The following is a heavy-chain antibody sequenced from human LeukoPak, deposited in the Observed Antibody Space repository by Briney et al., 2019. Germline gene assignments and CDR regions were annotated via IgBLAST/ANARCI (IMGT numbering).Heavy chain of an antibody. CDR3: AGGHLEILY. CDR2: IKQDGSEQ. Sequence: GGSLTLSCAASGLTLSDFLMSWVRQAPGKGLEWVATIKQDGSEQWYVESVKGRFTISKDNANSLVYLQMNSLRVEDTAVYYCAGGHLEILYWGQGTLVTVSS. CDR1: GLTLSDFL. V-gene: IGHV3-7*04. D-gene: IGHD3-3*01. J-gene: IGHJ4*02.